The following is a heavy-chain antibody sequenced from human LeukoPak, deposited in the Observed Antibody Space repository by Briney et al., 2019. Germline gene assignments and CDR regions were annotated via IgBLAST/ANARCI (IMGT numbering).Heavy chain of an antibody. CDR2: IYYSGST. CDR3: ARRASLRIYYCYMDV. Sequence: SETLSLTCTVSGGSISSSSYYWGWIRQPPGKGLEWIGIIYYSGSTYYNPSLKSRVTISVDTSKNQFSLKLSSVLAADKAVYYCARRASLRIYYCYMDVWGKGTTVTVSS. CDR1: GGSISSSSYY. V-gene: IGHV4-39*07. J-gene: IGHJ6*03.